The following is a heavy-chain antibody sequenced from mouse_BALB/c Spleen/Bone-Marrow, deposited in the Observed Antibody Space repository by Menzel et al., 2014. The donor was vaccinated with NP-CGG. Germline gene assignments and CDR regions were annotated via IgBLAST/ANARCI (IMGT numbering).Heavy chain of an antibody. D-gene: IGHD1-1*01. J-gene: IGHJ2*01. CDR2: ILPGSGST. CDR3: AREDCYGSSYFDY. CDR1: GYTFGSYW. V-gene: IGHV1-9*01. Sequence: QVHVKQSGAELMKPGASAKISCKATGYTFGSYWIEWVKQRPGHGLEWIGEILPGSGSTIYNEKFKGKATFTADTSSNTAYMQLSSLTSEDSAVYYCAREDCYGSSYFDYWGQGTTLTVSS.